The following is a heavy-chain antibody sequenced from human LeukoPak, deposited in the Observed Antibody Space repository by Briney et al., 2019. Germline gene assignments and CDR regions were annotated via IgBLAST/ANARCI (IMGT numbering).Heavy chain of an antibody. V-gene: IGHV3-30-3*01. Sequence: PGRSLRLSCAASGFTFSSYVMHWVRQAPGKGLEWVAVTSYDGSNKYYADSVRGRFTISRDNSRNTLYLQMNSLRAEDTAVYYCARPTGTTLRYYYYMDVWGKGTTVTVSS. CDR1: GFTFSSYV. D-gene: IGHD1-7*01. CDR3: ARPTGTTLRYYYYMDV. CDR2: TSYDGSNK. J-gene: IGHJ6*03.